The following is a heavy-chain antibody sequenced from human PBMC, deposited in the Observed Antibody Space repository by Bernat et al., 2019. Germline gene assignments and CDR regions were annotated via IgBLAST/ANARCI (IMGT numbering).Heavy chain of an antibody. J-gene: IGHJ3*02. CDR2: IYYSGST. CDR1: GGPISSSSYY. D-gene: IGHD3-10*01. Sequence: QLQLQESGPGLVKPSETLSLTCTVSGGPISSSSYYWGWIRQPPGKGLEWIGSIYYSGSTYYNPSLKSRVTISVDTSKNQFSLKLSSVTAADTAVYYCARRNGSGSSYAFDIWGQGTMVTVSS. CDR3: ARRNGSGSSYAFDI. V-gene: IGHV4-39*01.